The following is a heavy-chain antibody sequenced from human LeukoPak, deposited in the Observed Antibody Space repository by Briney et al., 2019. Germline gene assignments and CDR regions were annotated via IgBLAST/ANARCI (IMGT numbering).Heavy chain of an antibody. V-gene: IGHV4-34*01. CDR3: ARVRRGYYYDSSGYYRAGYFDY. J-gene: IGHJ4*02. CDR2: INHSGST. D-gene: IGHD3-22*01. Sequence: PSETLSLTCAVYGGSFSGYYWSWIRQPPGKGLEWIGEINHSGSTNYNPSLKSRVTISVDTSKNQFTLKLSSVTAADTAVYYCARVRRGYYYDSSGYYRAGYFDYWGQGTLVTVSS. CDR1: GGSFSGYY.